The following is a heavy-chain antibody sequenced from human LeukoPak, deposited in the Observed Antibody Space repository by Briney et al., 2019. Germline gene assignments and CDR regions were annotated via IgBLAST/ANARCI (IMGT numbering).Heavy chain of an antibody. CDR3: AKKEGTAAGPNYFDY. CDR2: ISDTT. V-gene: IGHV3-23*01. CDR1: GFTFSAYA. J-gene: IGHJ4*02. D-gene: IGHD6-13*01. Sequence: GGSLRLSCAASGFTFSAYAMSWVRQAPGKGLEWVSAISDTTYYADSVKGRFTISRDYSRNTLYLQMNSLRTEDTAVYYCAKKEGTAAGPNYFDYWGQGTLVTVSS.